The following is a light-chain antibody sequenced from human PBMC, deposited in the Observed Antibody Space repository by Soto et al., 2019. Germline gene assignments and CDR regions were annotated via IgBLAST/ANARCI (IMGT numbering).Light chain of an antibody. V-gene: IGKV3-20*01. CDR2: GAS. CDR3: QRYGTSRA. Sequence: EVVLTQSPGTLSLSPGERATLSCRASQSVTRNYLAWYQQKPGQAPRLLIHGASSRATGIPDRFTGSGSGTDFTLTISRLEHEAFEVYYCQRYGTSRAFGQGTKVEVK. CDR1: QSVTRNY. J-gene: IGKJ1*01.